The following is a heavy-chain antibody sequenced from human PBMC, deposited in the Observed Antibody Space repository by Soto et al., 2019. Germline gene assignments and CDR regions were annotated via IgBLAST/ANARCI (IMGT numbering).Heavy chain of an antibody. CDR2: IYPADSDT. V-gene: IGHV5-51*01. CDR3: ARHGRGETYYYGSGSYHIAY. CDR1: GYTFANYW. D-gene: IGHD3-10*01. J-gene: IGHJ4*02. Sequence: GESLKISCQGSGYTFANYWIGWVRQMPGKGLEWMGIIYPADSDTKYSPSFQGQVTISADKSINTAYLQWSSLKASDTAIYYCARHGRGETYYYGSGSYHIAYWGQGTLVTVSS.